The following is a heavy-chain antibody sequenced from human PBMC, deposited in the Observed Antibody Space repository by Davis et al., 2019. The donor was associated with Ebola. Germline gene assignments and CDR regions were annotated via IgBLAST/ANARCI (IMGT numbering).Heavy chain of an antibody. CDR3: ARDLRYDSSGYDYYFYMDV. CDR2: IYYTGST. V-gene: IGHV4-31*03. J-gene: IGHJ6*03. Sequence: PSETLSLTCTVSGRSISRDGSYWTWIRQHPGKGLEWIGYIYYTGSTYYKPSLKSRVTISLATPKNQFSLNLYSVTAADTAVYYCARDLRYDSSGYDYYFYMDVWGKGTTVTVSS. D-gene: IGHD3-22*01. CDR1: GRSISRDGSY.